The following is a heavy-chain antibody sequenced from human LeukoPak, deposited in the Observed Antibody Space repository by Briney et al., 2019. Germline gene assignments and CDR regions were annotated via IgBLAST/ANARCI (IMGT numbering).Heavy chain of an antibody. CDR2: ISAYNGNT. CDR3: ASGDFWSGPRGYYYYYMDV. Sequence: ASVKVSCKASGYTFTSYGISWVRQAPGQGLEWMGWISAYNGNTNYAQKLQGRVTMTTDTSTSTAYMELRSLRSDDTAVYYCASGDFWSGPRGYYYYYMDVWGKGTTVTVSS. J-gene: IGHJ6*03. D-gene: IGHD3-3*01. CDR1: GYTFTSYG. V-gene: IGHV1-18*01.